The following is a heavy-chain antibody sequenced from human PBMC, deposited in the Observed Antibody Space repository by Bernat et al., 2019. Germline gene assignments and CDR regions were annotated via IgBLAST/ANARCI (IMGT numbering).Heavy chain of an antibody. CDR2: IYYSGST. CDR3: ARVRGDGGLEDWYYFDY. V-gene: IGHV4-31*03. CDR1: GGSISSGGYY. J-gene: IGHJ4*02. Sequence: QVQLQESGPGLVKPSQTLSLTCTVSGGSISSGGYYWSWIRQHPGKGLEWIGYIYYSGSTYYNPSLKSRVTISVDTSKNQFSLKLSSVTAADTAVYYCARVRGDGGLEDWYYFDYWGQGTLVTVSS. D-gene: IGHD3-9*01.